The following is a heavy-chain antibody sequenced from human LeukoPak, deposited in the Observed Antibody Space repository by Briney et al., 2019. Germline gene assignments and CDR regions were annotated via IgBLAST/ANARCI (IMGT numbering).Heavy chain of an antibody. V-gene: IGHV3-23*01. CDR1: GFTVFNNY. D-gene: IGHD3-10*01. CDR3: AKDRWYDGESGYFDH. CDR2: LSGSGAAT. J-gene: IGHJ4*02. Sequence: GGSLRLSCAASGFTVFNNYMTWVRQAPGKGLEWVSGLSGSGAATFYADSVKGRFTISRDNSNNTLYLRLNSLRAEDTAIYFCAKDRWYDGESGYFDHWGRGTLVTVSS.